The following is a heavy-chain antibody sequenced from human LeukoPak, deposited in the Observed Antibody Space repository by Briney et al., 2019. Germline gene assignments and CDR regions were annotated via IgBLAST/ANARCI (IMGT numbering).Heavy chain of an antibody. V-gene: IGHV3-21*01. CDR1: GFTFSDYS. D-gene: IGHD2-15*01. Sequence: PGGSLRLSCAASGFTFSDYSMNWVRQAPGKGLEWVSSISSSSSYIYYADSVKGRFTISRDNAKNSLYLQMNSLRAEDTAVYYCARALDCSGGSCEGGYYYYYMDVWGKGTTVTVSS. CDR2: ISSSSSYI. CDR3: ARALDCSGGSCEGGYYYYYMDV. J-gene: IGHJ6*03.